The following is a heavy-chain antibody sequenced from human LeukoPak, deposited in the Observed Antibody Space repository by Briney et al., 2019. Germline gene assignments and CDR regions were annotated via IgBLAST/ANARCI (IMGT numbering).Heavy chain of an antibody. D-gene: IGHD3-10*01. CDR1: GYSISSGYY. V-gene: IGHV4-38-2*02. CDR3: AKSNGYGLVDI. CDR2: MHYSGST. J-gene: IGHJ3*02. Sequence: SETLSLTCTVSGYSISSGYYWGWIRQPPGKWLEWIGSMHYSGSTYYNPSLKSRVTISVDTSRNQFSLKLNSVTAPDTAVYYCAKSNGYGLVDIWGQGTMVTVSS.